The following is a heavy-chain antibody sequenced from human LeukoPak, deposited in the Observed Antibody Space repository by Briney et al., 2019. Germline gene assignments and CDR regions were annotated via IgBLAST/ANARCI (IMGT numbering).Heavy chain of an antibody. CDR1: GGSISSSSYY. CDR3: ARRPYSPLQNHYYYYGMDV. D-gene: IGHD5-18*01. J-gene: IGHJ6*02. V-gene: IGHV4-39*01. CDR2: IYYSGST. Sequence: SETLSLTCTVSGGSISSSSYYWGWIRQPPGKGLEWIGSIYYSGSTYYNPSLKSRVTISVDTSKNQFSLKLSSVTAADTAVYYCARRPYSPLQNHYYYYGMDVWGQGTTVTVSS.